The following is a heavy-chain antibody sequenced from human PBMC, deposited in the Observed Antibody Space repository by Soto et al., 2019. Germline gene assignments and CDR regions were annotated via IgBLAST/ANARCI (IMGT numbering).Heavy chain of an antibody. J-gene: IGHJ4*02. CDR3: ATSYGNAWYTY. CDR2: IKSKTDGGTT. CDR1: GFTFSNAW. Sequence: GGSLRLSCAASGFTFSNAWMNWVRQAPGKGLEWVGRIKSKTDGGTTDYTAPVKGRFIISRDDSKNTVYLQLTSVTVEDTAVYYCATSYGNAWYTYWGQGTQVTVSS. V-gene: IGHV3-15*07. D-gene: IGHD6-13*01.